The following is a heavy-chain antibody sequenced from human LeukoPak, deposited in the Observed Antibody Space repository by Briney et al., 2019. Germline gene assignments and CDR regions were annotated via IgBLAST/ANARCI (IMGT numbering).Heavy chain of an antibody. CDR2: ISGSGGST. D-gene: IGHD3-10*01. CDR3: AKNYYASGSYDY. J-gene: IGHJ4*02. V-gene: IGHV3-23*01. CDR1: GFTFSSYA. Sequence: GGSLRLSCAASGFTFSSYAMSWVRQAPGKGLEWVSAISGSGGSTYYADSVKGRFTISRDNSKNTLYLQMNSLRAEDTALYYCAKNYYASGSYDYWGQGTLVTVSS.